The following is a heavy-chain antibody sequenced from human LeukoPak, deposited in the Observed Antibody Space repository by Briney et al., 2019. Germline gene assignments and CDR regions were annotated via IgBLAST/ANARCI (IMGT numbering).Heavy chain of an antibody. D-gene: IGHD6-13*01. CDR1: DDSISIYY. Sequence: PSETLSLTCSVSDDSISIYYWSWIRQPPGKGLEWIGYIDHTGSINYNPSLNSRVTISRDTSKNHFSLELSSVTAADTAVYFCARGRVSSSSWCSTYYYYFYMDVWGKGTTVTVSS. J-gene: IGHJ6*03. CDR3: ARGRVSSSSWCSTYYYYFYMDV. V-gene: IGHV4-59*01. CDR2: IDHTGSI.